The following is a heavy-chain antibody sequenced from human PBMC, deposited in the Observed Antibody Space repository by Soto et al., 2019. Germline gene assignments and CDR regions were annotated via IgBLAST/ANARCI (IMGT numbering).Heavy chain of an antibody. CDR2: ISGSGGST. Sequence: GGSLRLSCAASGFTFSSYAMSWVRQAPGKGLEWVSTISGSGGSTYYADSVRGRFSISRDNSKNTLYLQVNSLRAEDTAVYSCAHSASGWYTFDHWGQGTLVTVSS. J-gene: IGHJ4*02. CDR3: AHSASGWYTFDH. D-gene: IGHD6-19*01. V-gene: IGHV3-23*01. CDR1: GFTFSSYA.